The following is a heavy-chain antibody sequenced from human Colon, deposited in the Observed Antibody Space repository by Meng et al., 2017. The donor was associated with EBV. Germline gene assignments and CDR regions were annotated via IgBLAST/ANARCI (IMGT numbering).Heavy chain of an antibody. Sequence: LWSGSGPLRPAPACSCTCPAYAGAVIGCGLGCGWCTQHPGSCLEWIGYLWYSGSIYSNPSLNIRVTISIDPSKDQFPLQLSPLTAAVTAVYYCAGCPSRWLQFSFDYWGQGTLVTVSS. CDR1: AGAVIGCGLG. V-gene: IGHV4-31*03. D-gene: IGHD5-24*01. J-gene: IGHJ4*02. CDR2: LWYSGSI. CDR3: AGCPSRWLQFSFDY.